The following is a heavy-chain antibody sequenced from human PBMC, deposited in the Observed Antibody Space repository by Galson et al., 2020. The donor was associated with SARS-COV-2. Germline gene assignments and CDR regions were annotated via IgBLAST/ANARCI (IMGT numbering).Heavy chain of an antibody. V-gene: IGHV4-59*01. CDR1: GGSISSYY. J-gene: IGHJ3*02. Sequence: SEPLSLTCTVSGGSISSYYWSWIRQPPGKGLEWIGYIYYSGSTNYNPSLKSRVTISVDTSKNQFSLKLSSVTAADTAVYYCARGYYGSAFDIWGQGTMVTVSS. CDR2: IYYSGST. CDR3: ARGYYGSAFDI. D-gene: IGHD1-26*01.